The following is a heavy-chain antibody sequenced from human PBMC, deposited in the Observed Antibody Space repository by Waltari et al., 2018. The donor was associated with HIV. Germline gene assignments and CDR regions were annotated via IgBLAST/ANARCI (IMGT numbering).Heavy chain of an antibody. CDR3: ARTSIVGATSYYFDY. CDR1: GGSISSYY. J-gene: IGHJ4*02. CDR2: IYTTGST. Sequence: QVQLQESGPGLVKPSEALSLTCSVSGGSISSYYWSWIRQPAGKGLEWIGRIYTTGSTNYKPSLGSRITVSVDTSKNQFSLKLSSVTAADTAVYYCARTSIVGATSYYFDYWGQGTLVTVSS. D-gene: IGHD1-26*01. V-gene: IGHV4-4*07.